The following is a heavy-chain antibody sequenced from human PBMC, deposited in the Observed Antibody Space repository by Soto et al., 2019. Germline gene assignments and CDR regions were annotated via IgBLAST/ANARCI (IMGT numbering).Heavy chain of an antibody. CDR1: GYSFTSYW. CDR2: IYPGDSDT. J-gene: IGHJ6*02. D-gene: IGHD6-19*01. Sequence: GESLKISCKGSGYSFTSYWIGWVRQMPGKGLEWMGIIYPGDSDTRYSPSFQGQVTISADKSISTAYLQWSSLKASDTAMYYCARVRSGPNGDYYYCGMDVWGQGTTVTVSS. V-gene: IGHV5-51*01. CDR3: ARVRSGPNGDYYYCGMDV.